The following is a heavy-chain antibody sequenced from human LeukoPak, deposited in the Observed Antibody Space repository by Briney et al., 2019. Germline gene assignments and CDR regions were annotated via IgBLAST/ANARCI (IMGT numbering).Heavy chain of an antibody. D-gene: IGHD3-10*01. Sequence: GGSLRLSCAASGFTVSSNYMSWVRQAPGKGLEWVSIIYSGGSTYYADSVKGRFSIPRDSSKNTLYLQMNSLRAEDTAVYYCARDSHYGSGSYRYGMDVWGQGTTVTVSS. J-gene: IGHJ6*02. CDR1: GFTVSSNY. CDR3: ARDSHYGSGSYRYGMDV. V-gene: IGHV3-53*01. CDR2: IYSGGST.